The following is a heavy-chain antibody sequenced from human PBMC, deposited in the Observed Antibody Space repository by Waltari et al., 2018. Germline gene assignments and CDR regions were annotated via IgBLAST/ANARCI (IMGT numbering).Heavy chain of an antibody. V-gene: IGHV3-15*01. Sequence: EVQLVESGGGLVKPGGSLRLSGAVSGFTPGKAWRSWVRQAPGKGLEWVGRIKNKDDDGTTEYGAPVKGRFTISGDDSENTLYLQMNSLKTEDTAVYYCATLGNPGYFKYWGQGTLVTVSS. J-gene: IGHJ4*02. D-gene: IGHD3-9*01. CDR2: IKNKDDDGTT. CDR3: ATLGNPGYFKY. CDR1: GFTPGKAW.